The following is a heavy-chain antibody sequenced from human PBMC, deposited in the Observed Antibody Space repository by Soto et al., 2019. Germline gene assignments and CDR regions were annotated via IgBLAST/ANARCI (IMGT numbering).Heavy chain of an antibody. V-gene: IGHV4-59*01. CDR3: ARALDYGDYFDY. CDR1: GGSISSYY. J-gene: IGHJ4*02. CDR2: IYYSGST. D-gene: IGHD4-17*01. Sequence: PSETLSLTCTVSGGSISSYYWGWIRQPPGKGLEWIGYIYYSGSTNYNPSLKSRVTISVDTSKNQFSLKLSSVTAADTAVYYCARALDYGDYFDYWGQGTLVTVSS.